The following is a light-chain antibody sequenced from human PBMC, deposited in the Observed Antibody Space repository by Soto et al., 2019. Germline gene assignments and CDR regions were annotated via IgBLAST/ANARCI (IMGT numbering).Light chain of an antibody. CDR2: DSS. J-gene: IGKJ2*01. V-gene: IGKV1-5*02. CDR1: ESINTW. Sequence: DIQMTQSPSTLSASVGDRVTIICRASESINTWLAWYQQNPGQAPKLLIYDSSSLESGVPSRFSGRGSGTEFTLAISSLQSDDVAADYCLQYNSFPYTFGQGTNLEIK. CDR3: LQYNSFPYT.